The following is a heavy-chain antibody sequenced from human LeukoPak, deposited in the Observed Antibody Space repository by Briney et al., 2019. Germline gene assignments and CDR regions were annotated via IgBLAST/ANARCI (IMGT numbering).Heavy chain of an antibody. CDR3: ARVRWVAVAGSYYFDY. CDR1: GFTVSSNY. Sequence: GGSLRLSCAASGFTVSSNYMSWVRQAPGKGLEWVSVIYSGGDTYYADSVKGRFTISRDNSKNTLYLQMNTLRAEDTAVYYCARVRWVAVAGSYYFDYWGQGTLVTVSS. J-gene: IGHJ4*02. D-gene: IGHD6-19*01. V-gene: IGHV3-66*01. CDR2: IYSGGDT.